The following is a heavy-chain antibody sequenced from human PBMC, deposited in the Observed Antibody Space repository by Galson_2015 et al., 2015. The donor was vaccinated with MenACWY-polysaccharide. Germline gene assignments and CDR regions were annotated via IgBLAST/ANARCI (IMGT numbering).Heavy chain of an antibody. CDR3: TIDVSCTNWGY. CDR1: GLTFSGSF. J-gene: IGHJ4*02. D-gene: IGHD7-27*01. V-gene: IGHV3-73*01. Sequence: SLRLSCAASGLTFSGSFIHWVRQASGQGLDWIGRIGSNGNGYETAYAASVNGRFTVSRDDSKTTAYLQMNSLKTEDKAVYYCTIDVSCTNWGYWGQGSLVTVSS. CDR2: IGSNGNGYET.